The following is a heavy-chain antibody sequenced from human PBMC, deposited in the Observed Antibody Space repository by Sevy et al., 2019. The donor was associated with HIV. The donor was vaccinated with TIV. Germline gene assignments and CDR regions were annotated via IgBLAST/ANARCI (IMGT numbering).Heavy chain of an antibody. J-gene: IGHJ3*01. D-gene: IGHD6-6*01. CDR1: GFTVSSFY. CDR2: IYDAGST. Sequence: GGSLRLSCAASGFTVSSFYMSWVRQAPGKGLEWVSLIYDAGSTYFADSVEGRFTISRDDSKNTLYLQMNSLRAEDTAVYFCARESAYSSSPGAFDLWGQGTMVTVSS. V-gene: IGHV3-53*01. CDR3: ARESAYSSSPGAFDL.